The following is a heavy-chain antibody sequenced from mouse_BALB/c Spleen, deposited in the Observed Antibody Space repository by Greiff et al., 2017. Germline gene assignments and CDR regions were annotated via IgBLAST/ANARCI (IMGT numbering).Heavy chain of an antibody. J-gene: IGHJ4*01. CDR1: GFTFSSYA. Sequence: EVKVEESGGGLVKPGGSLKLSCAASGFTFSSYAMSWVRQTPEKRLEWVASISSGGSTYYPDSVKGRFTISRDNARNILYLQMSSLRSEDTAMYYCARGGDDGYYAMDYWGQGTSVTVSS. D-gene: IGHD2-3*01. CDR2: ISSGGST. CDR3: ARGGDDGYYAMDY. V-gene: IGHV5-6-5*01.